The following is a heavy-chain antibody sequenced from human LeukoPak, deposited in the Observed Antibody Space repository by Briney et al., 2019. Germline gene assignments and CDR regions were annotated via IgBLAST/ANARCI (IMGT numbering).Heavy chain of an antibody. CDR3: ARVGKNGWDFDH. J-gene: IGHJ4*02. CDR1: GFTFSAYW. D-gene: IGHD6-19*01. V-gene: IGHV3-7*01. Sequence: GSLRLSCAASGFTFSAYWMTWVRQAPGKGLAWVANIIEGGDLKYYVDSVKGRFTISRDNTKNSLYLQIKSLRADDTAVYYCARVGKNGWDFDHWGQGTLVTVSS. CDR2: IIEGGDLK.